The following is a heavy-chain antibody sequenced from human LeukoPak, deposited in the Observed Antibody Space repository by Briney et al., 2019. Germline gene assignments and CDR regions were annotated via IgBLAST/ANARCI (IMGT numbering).Heavy chain of an antibody. CDR1: GFTFSNYW. J-gene: IGHJ4*02. CDR3: ARRYFDS. CDR2: IKQDGSEK. V-gene: IGHV3-7*01. Sequence: GGSLRLSCAASGFTFSNYWMTWVRQIPGKGLEWVANIKQDGSEKYHVDSVKGRFTISRDNAKNSLYLQMNSLRAEDTAVYYCARRYFDSWGQGTLVTVSS.